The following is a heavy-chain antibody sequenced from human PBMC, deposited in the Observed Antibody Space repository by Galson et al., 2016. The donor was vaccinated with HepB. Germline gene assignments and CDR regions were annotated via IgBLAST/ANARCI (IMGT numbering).Heavy chain of an antibody. Sequence: SLRLSCAASGFTFSRYGMHWVRRAPGKGLEWVAVISYDGSNKYYGDSVKDRFNISRDNSKNILYLQMNSLRPEDTAVYFLEKASLGQLWHNFFDYWGQGSLVTVSS. J-gene: IGHJ4*02. V-gene: IGHV3-30*18. D-gene: IGHD5-18*01. CDR3: EKASLGQLWHNFFDY. CDR1: GFTFSRYG. CDR2: ISYDGSNK.